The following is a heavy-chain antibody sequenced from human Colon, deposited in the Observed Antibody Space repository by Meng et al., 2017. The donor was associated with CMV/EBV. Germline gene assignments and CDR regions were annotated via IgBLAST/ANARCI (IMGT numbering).Heavy chain of an antibody. CDR1: GFGFSTYA. D-gene: IGHD2-2*01. CDR2: ISGSGAAT. Sequence: GESLKISCAASGFGFSTYAMTWVRQAPGKRLQWVSTISGSGAATYYADSVKGRFTISRDNSKNTLFLQMNSLRAEDTAVHYCARVSRYCSSNSCPADFWGQGTLVTVSS. CDR3: ARVSRYCSSNSCPADF. V-gene: IGHV3-23*01. J-gene: IGHJ4*02.